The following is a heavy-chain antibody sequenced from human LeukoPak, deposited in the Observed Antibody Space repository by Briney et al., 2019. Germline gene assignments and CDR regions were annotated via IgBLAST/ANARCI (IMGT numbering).Heavy chain of an antibody. J-gene: IGHJ4*02. D-gene: IGHD1-14*01. CDR3: ARVPHMISPYQPRFDY. Sequence: ASVKVSCKASGYTFTGYYMHWVRQAPGQGLEWMGWINPNSGGTNYAQKFQGRVTMTRDTSISTAYMELSRLRSDDTAVYYCARVPHMISPYQPRFDYWGQGTLVTVSP. CDR2: INPNSGGT. V-gene: IGHV1-2*02. CDR1: GYTFTGYY.